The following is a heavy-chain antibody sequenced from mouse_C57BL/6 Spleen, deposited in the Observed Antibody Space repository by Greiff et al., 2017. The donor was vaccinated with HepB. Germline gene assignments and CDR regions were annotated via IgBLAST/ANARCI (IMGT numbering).Heavy chain of an antibody. CDR2: FYPGSGSI. CDR3: ARHEDGYYYGSSYEWFAY. V-gene: IGHV1-62-2*01. J-gene: IGHJ3*01. Sequence: VQLQQSGAELVKPGASVKLSCKASGYTFTEYTIHWVKQRSGQGLEWIGWFYPGSGSIKYNEKFKDKATLTADKSSSTVYMELSRLTSEDSAVYFCARHEDGYYYGSSYEWFAYWGHGTLVTVSA. D-gene: IGHD1-1*01. CDR1: GYTFTEYT.